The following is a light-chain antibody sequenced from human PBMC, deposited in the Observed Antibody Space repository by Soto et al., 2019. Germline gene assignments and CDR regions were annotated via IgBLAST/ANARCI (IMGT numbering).Light chain of an antibody. J-gene: IGKJ1*01. V-gene: IGKV3-15*01. CDR3: QQYGGSRWT. CDR2: GAS. Sequence: IVMTQSPDTLSVSPGERATLSCRASQSVSSNLAWYQQKPGQAPRLLIYGASTRATGIPARFSGSGSGTEFTLTISNLQSEDFAVYYCQQYGGSRWTVGQGTKVDIK. CDR1: QSVSSN.